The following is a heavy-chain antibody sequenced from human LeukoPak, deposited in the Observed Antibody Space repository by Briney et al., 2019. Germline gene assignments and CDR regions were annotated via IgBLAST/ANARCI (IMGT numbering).Heavy chain of an antibody. CDR3: ASLQSRELYVDY. CDR1: GYSISSGYY. J-gene: IGHJ4*02. D-gene: IGHD1-26*01. CDR2: IYHSGST. V-gene: IGHV4-38-2*02. Sequence: PSETLSLTCTVSGYSISSGYYWGWIRQPPGKGLEWIGSIYHSGSTYYNPSLKSRVTISVDTSKNQFSLKLSSVTAADTAVYYCASLQSRELYVDYWGQGTLVTVSS.